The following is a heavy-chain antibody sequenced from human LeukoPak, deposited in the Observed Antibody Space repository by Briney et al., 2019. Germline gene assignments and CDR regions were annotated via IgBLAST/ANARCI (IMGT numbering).Heavy chain of an antibody. V-gene: IGHV4-30-4*01. CDR3: ARAESRVGYWYFDL. D-gene: IGHD2/OR15-2a*01. CDR1: GGSISSGDYY. J-gene: IGHJ2*01. CDR2: IYYSGST. Sequence: SETLSLTCTVSGGSISSGDYYWSWIRQPPGKGLEWMGYIYYSGSTYYNPSLKSRVTISVDTSKNQFSLKLSSVTAADTAVYYCARAESRVGYWYFDLWGRGTLVTVSS.